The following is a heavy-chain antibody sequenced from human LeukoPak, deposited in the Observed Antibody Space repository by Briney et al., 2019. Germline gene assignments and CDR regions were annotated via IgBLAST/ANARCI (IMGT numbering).Heavy chain of an antibody. CDR1: GYTFTGYY. V-gene: IGHV1-2*02. CDR2: INPNSGGT. J-gene: IGHJ6*03. Sequence: ASVKVSCKASGYTFTGYYMHWVRQAPGQGLEWMGWINPNSGGTNYAQKFQGRVTMTRDTSISTAYMELSRLRSDDTAVYYCARGVGDDGGLYYYYYYYMDVWGKGTTVTVSS. D-gene: IGHD3-10*01. CDR3: ARGVGDDGGLYYYYYYYMDV.